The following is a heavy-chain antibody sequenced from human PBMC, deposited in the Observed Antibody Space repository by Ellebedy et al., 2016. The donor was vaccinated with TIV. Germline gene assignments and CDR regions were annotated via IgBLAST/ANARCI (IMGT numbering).Heavy chain of an antibody. Sequence: GGSLRLXXAASGFTFSGSAMHWVRQASGKGLEWVGRIRSKANSYATAYAASVKGRFTISRDNSKNTLYLQMNSLRAEDTAVYYCARVGGEDVAFDIWGQGTMVTVSS. CDR2: IRSKANSYAT. CDR3: ARVGGEDVAFDI. D-gene: IGHD3-10*01. J-gene: IGHJ3*02. CDR1: GFTFSGSA. V-gene: IGHV3-73*01.